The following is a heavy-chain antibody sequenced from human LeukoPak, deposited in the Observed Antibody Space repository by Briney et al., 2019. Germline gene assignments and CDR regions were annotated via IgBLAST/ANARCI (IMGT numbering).Heavy chain of an antibody. CDR3: ARAEAAARWRGYYYYYYYMDV. J-gene: IGHJ6*03. Sequence: GGSLRLSCTVSGFTVSSNSMSWVRQAPGKVLEWVANIKQDGSEKYYVDSVKGRFTISRDNAKNSLYLQMNSLRAEDTAVYYCARAEAAARWRGYYYYYYYMDVWGKGTTVTVSS. V-gene: IGHV3-7*01. CDR2: IKQDGSEK. D-gene: IGHD6-6*01. CDR1: GFTVSSNS.